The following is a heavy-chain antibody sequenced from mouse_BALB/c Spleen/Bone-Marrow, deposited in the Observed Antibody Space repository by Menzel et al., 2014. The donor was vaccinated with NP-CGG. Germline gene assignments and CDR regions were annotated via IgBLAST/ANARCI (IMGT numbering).Heavy chain of an antibody. Sequence: EVQVVESGGGLVQPGGSLRLSCAPSGFTFTDYYMNWVRQPPGKALEWLGFIRNKANGYTTEYSASVKSRFTISRDNSQNILYLQMNTLRADDSATYYCARDKGRVFFDYWGQGTTLTVSS. CDR2: IRNKANGYTT. CDR1: GFTFTDYY. CDR3: ARDKGRVFFDY. V-gene: IGHV7-3*02. J-gene: IGHJ2*01.